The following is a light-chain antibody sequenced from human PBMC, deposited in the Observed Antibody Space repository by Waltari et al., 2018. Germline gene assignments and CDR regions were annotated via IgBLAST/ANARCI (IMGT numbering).Light chain of an antibody. CDR2: GAS. Sequence: ELVLTQSPGTLSLSLGERATVSCRASQSGSRALAWYQQKPGQARRLLIYGASTRATGIPDRFSGSGSGTDFSLTISRLEPDDFAVYYCQHYLRLPVTFGQGTTVEI. J-gene: IGKJ1*01. CDR3: QHYLRLPVT. CDR1: QSGSRA. V-gene: IGKV3-20*01.